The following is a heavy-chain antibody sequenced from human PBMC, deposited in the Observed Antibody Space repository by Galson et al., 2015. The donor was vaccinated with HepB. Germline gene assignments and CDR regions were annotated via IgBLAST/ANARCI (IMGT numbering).Heavy chain of an antibody. V-gene: IGHV3-23*01. D-gene: IGHD1-26*01. J-gene: IGHJ6*02. CDR1: GYTFSNYV. Sequence: SLRLSCAASGYTFSNYVMSWVRQAPGKGLEWVSGISGNSGSTYYADSVKGRFTISRDNSKNTLYLQMNNLKAEDTAVYYCAKDVIVGALGSFDYYYYGMDVWGQGTTVTVSS. CDR3: AKDVIVGALGSFDYYYYGMDV. CDR2: ISGNSGST.